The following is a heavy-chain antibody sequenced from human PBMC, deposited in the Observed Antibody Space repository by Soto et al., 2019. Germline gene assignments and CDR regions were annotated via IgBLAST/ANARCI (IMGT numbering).Heavy chain of an antibody. Sequence: SETLSLTCAGSGDSISSSSYYWGWIRQPPGKGLEWIGSIYYSGSTYYNPSLKGRVTISVDTSKNQFSLKLGSVTAADTAVYYCARREGASSWPAPSYYSGMDVWGQGNTVPVSS. J-gene: IGHJ6*02. V-gene: IGHV4-39*01. D-gene: IGHD6-13*01. CDR2: IYYSGST. CDR3: ARREGASSWPAPSYYSGMDV. CDR1: GDSISSSSYY.